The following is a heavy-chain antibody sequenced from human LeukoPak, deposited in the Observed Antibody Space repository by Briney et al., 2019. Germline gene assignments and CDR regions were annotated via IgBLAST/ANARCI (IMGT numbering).Heavy chain of an antibody. CDR2: INPSGGST. V-gene: IGHV1-46*01. CDR1: GYTFTSYY. J-gene: IGHJ5*02. Sequence: ASVKVSCKASGYTFTSYYMHWVRQAPGQGLEWMGIINPSGGSTSYAQKFQGRATMTTDTSTSTAYMELKSLRSDDAAVYYCARGGHRRYYYTSGSAFDPWGQGTLVTVSS. CDR3: ARGGHRRYYYTSGSAFDP. D-gene: IGHD3-10*01.